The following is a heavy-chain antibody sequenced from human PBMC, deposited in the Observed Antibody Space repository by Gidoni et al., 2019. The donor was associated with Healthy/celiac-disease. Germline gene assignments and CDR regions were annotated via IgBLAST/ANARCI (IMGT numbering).Heavy chain of an antibody. V-gene: IGHV1-69*01. CDR1: GGTFSSYA. CDR3: ARVPLTTVVTHGWFDP. J-gene: IGHJ5*02. CDR2: IIPIFVTA. D-gene: IGHD4-17*01. Sequence: QVQLVQPGAEVKKPGSSVTVSCKASGGTFSSYAISWVRQAPGQGLEWLGGIIPIFVTANYAQKFQGRVTITADESTSTAYMGLSSLRAEDTAVYYCARVPLTTVVTHGWFDPWGQGTLVTVSS.